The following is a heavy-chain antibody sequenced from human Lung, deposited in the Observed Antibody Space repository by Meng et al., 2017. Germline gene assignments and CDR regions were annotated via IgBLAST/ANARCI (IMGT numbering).Heavy chain of an antibody. CDR3: VRRTYSSGWYFDY. Sequence: GKLHQWGAGLLKPSETLSLPCAVDGGSFSGYYWSWIRQPPGKGLEWIGEIIDSGSTNYNPSLKSRVTISVDTSKNQFSLRVTSVTAADRAVYYCVRRTYSSGWYFDYWGQGTLVTVSS. V-gene: IGHV4-34*12. J-gene: IGHJ4*02. D-gene: IGHD6-19*01. CDR1: GGSFSGYY. CDR2: IIDSGST.